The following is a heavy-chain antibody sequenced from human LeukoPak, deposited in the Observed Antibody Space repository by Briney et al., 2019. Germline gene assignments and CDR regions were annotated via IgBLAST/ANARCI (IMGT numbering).Heavy chain of an antibody. V-gene: IGHV4-4*07. CDR2: IYTSGST. D-gene: IGHD2-15*01. CDR1: GGSISSYY. Sequence: PSETLSLTCTVSGGSISSYYWSWIRQPAGKGLEWIGRIYTSGSTNYNPSLKSRVTISVDTSKNQFSLKLSSVTAADTAVYYCARQGGCSGGSCYSSHNWFDPWGQGTLVTVSS. J-gene: IGHJ5*02. CDR3: ARQGGCSGGSCYSSHNWFDP.